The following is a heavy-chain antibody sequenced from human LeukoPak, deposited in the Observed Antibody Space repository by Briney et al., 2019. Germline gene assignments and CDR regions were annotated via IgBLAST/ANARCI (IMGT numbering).Heavy chain of an antibody. J-gene: IGHJ6*03. CDR1: GFTLNNYW. CDR3: ARDRRIMQRYYDYYYMDV. CDR2: IKQDGSEE. Sequence: GGSLRLSCTASGFTLNNYWMNWVRQAPGKGLEWVANIKQDGSEENYVDSVKGRFTISRDNAKNSLCLQMNSLRAEDTAVYYCARDRRIMQRYYDYYYMDVWGKGTTVTVSS. V-gene: IGHV3-7*01. D-gene: IGHD3-16*01.